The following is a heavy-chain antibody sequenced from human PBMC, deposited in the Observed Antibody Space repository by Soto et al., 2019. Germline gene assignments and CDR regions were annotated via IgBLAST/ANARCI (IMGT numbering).Heavy chain of an antibody. Sequence: SETLSLTCTVSGGSISSNYWSWIRQPPGKGLEWIGYIYYSGSTNYNPSLKSRVTISVDTSKNQFSLKLSSVTAADTVVYYCARGTSAFDIWGQGTMVTVSS. CDR3: ARGTSAFDI. CDR1: GGSISSNY. V-gene: IGHV4-59*01. J-gene: IGHJ3*02. CDR2: IYYSGST.